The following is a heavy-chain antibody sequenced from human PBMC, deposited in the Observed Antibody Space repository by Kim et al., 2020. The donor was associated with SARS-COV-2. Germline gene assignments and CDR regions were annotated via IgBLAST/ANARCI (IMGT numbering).Heavy chain of an antibody. CDR3: ARGSGNYGELDP. Sequence: SETLSLTCTVSSGSISSCCYYWGWIRQPPGKGLEWIGSISYSGSTYYNPSLKGRVTISIDTSKNQFSLKLTSVTAADTAVYYCARGSGNYGELDPWGQGALVTVSS. V-gene: IGHV4-39*01. CDR2: ISYSGST. J-gene: IGHJ5*02. D-gene: IGHD1-26*01. CDR1: SGSISSCCYY.